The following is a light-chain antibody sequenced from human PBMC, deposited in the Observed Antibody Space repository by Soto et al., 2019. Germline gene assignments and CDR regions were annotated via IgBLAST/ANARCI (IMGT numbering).Light chain of an antibody. Sequence: EIVMTQSPATLSVSPGEGVTLSCRASQSVSSNLAWYQQRPGQAPRLLIYGASSRATGIPDRFSGSGSGTDFTLTISRLEPEDFAVYYCQQYGSSPQTFGQGTKVDIK. V-gene: IGKV3-20*01. CDR1: QSVSSN. CDR2: GAS. J-gene: IGKJ1*01. CDR3: QQYGSSPQT.